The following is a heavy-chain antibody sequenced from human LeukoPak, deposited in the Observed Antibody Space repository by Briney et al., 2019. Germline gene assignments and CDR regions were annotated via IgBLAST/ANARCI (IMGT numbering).Heavy chain of an antibody. CDR1: GGSISSGDYY. D-gene: IGHD3-10*01. CDR3: ARRGIWFGDVDYFDY. J-gene: IGHJ4*02. CDR2: IYYSGST. Sequence: PSQTLSLTCTVSGGSISSGDYYWGWIRQPPGKGLEWIGSIYYSGSTYYNPSLKSRVTISVDTSKNQFSLKLSSVTAADTAVYYCARRGIWFGDVDYFDYWGQGTLVTVSS. V-gene: IGHV4-39*01.